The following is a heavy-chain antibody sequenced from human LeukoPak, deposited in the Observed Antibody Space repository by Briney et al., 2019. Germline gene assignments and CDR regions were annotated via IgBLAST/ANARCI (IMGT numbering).Heavy chain of an antibody. V-gene: IGHV4-4*02. D-gene: IGHD3-22*01. CDR3: AREGYYYDSSGYSLFDY. CDR1: GGSISSRNW. J-gene: IGHJ4*02. CDR2: IYHSGST. Sequence: SETLSLTCTVSGGSISSRNWWSWVRQPPGKGLEWIGSIYHSGSTYYNPSLKSRVTISVDTSKNQFSLKLSSVTAADTAVYYCAREGYYYDSSGYSLFDYWGQGTLVTVSS.